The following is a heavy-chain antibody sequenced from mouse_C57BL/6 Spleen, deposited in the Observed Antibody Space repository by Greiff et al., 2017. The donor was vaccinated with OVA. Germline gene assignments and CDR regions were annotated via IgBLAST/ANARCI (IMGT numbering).Heavy chain of an antibody. CDR2: IHPNSGST. CDR1: GYTFTSYW. D-gene: IGHD3-2*02. V-gene: IGHV1-64*01. CDR3: ATDSSGCFAY. Sequence: QVQLQQPGAELVKPGASVKLSCKASGYTFTSYWMHWVKQRPGQGLEWIRMIHPNSGSTNYNEKFKSKATLTVDKSSSTAYMQLSSLTSEDSAVYYCATDSSGCFAYWGQGTLVTVSA. J-gene: IGHJ3*01.